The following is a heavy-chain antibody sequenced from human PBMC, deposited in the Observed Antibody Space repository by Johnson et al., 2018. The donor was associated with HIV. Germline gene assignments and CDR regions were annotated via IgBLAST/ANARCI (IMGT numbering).Heavy chain of an antibody. CDR3: AKSPAKDHGGNSGAFDI. V-gene: IGHV3-30-3*02. CDR1: GFIFSSYG. J-gene: IGHJ3*02. D-gene: IGHD4-23*01. CDR2: MSSDGSTE. Sequence: QVQLVESGGGVVQPGGSLRLSCAASGFIFSSYGMHWVRQAPGQGLEWVAVMSSDGSTEYYADSVKGRFTISRDNSKNTLYLQMNSLRAEDTAVYYCAKSPAKDHGGNSGAFDIWGQGTMVTVSS.